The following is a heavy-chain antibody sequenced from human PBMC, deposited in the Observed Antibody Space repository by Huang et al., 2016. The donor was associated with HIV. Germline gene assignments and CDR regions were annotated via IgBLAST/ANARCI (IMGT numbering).Heavy chain of an antibody. V-gene: IGHV3-74*01. CDR1: GFTFSSHW. Sequence: EVQLVESGGGLVQPGGSLRLSCAAYGFTFSSHWMHWVRQAPGKGLVWVSRINIDGSNIAYAGSVKGRFTISRDNAKSTLYRRVNSLRAEDTAVYYCARDLGSNDNWLDPWGQGTLVIVTS. CDR3: ARDLGSNDNWLDP. D-gene: IGHD6-13*01. CDR2: INIDGSNI. J-gene: IGHJ5*02.